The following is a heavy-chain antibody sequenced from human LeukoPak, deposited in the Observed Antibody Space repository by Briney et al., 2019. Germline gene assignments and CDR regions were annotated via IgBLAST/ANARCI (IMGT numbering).Heavy chain of an antibody. Sequence: GSSLRLSCAASGFXFSNYGIHWVRQAPGKGLEWGAVISYDGSNKYYADPVKGRFTISRDNSKNTLYLQMNSLRVEDTAVYYCAKGSMGRCSGNSCYSVYWGQGTLVTVSS. CDR1: GFXFSNYG. CDR2: ISYDGSNK. D-gene: IGHD5-12*01. CDR3: AKGSMGRCSGNSCYSVY. V-gene: IGHV3-30*18. J-gene: IGHJ4*02.